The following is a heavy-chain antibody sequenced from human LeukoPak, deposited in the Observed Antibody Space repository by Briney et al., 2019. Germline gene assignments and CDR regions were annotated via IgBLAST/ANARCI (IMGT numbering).Heavy chain of an antibody. CDR3: ARGYCSSTSCLFDY. D-gene: IGHD2-2*01. J-gene: IGHJ4*02. CDR1: GYTFTGYH. V-gene: IGHV1-2*06. Sequence: ASVKVSCKASGYTFTGYHMHWVRQAPGQGLEWMGRINSNSGDTNYAQKFQGRVTMTRDTSITTAYMELSRLRSDDTAMYHCARGYCSSTSCLFDYWGQGTLVTVSS. CDR2: INSNSGDT.